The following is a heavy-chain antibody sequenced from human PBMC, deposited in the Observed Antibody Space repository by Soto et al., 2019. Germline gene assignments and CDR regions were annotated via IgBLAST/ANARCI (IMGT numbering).Heavy chain of an antibody. CDR1: GYTFTSYD. CDR2: MNPNSGNT. J-gene: IGHJ6*02. D-gene: IGHD3-10*01. V-gene: IGHV1-8*01. Sequence: QVQLVQSGAEVKKPGASVKVSCKASGYTFTSYDINWVRQATGQGLEWMGWMNPNSGNTGYAQKFHGRVTMTRNSSISTAYMELSSLRSEDTAVYSCARGSYYGSGSYRGMDVWGQGTTVTVSS. CDR3: ARGSYYGSGSYRGMDV.